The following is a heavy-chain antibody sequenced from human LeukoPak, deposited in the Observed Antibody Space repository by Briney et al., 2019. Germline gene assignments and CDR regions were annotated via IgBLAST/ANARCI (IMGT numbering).Heavy chain of an antibody. CDR1: GFTFSSHG. CDR3: GKEIRPTDR. Sequence: QPGGSLRLSCAASGFTFSSHGMCWVRQAPGRGLEWVSSISIGGDTTYSDSVKGRFTISRDNSKNTLYLQLDSLGAEDTAIYYCGKEIRPTDRWGQGTLVTVSS. D-gene: IGHD4-17*01. J-gene: IGHJ5*02. V-gene: IGHV3-23*01. CDR2: ISIGGDTT.